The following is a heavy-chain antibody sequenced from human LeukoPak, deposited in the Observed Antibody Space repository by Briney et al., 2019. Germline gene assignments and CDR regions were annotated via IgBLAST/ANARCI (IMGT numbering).Heavy chain of an antibody. CDR2: IYYTGST. CDR1: GGSINTYY. V-gene: IGHV4-59*12. CDR3: ARGANRLDS. Sequence: PSETLSLTCSVSGGSINTYYWSWIRQTTGKGLEWIGFIYYTGSTNYNPSLKSRVTMSVDTSKSQFSLKLTSVTAADTALYYCARGANRLDSWGRGTLVTVSS. J-gene: IGHJ4*02. D-gene: IGHD1-14*01.